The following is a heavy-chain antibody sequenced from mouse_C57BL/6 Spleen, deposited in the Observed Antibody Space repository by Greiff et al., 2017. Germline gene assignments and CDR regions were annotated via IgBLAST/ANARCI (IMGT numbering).Heavy chain of an antibody. Sequence: QVQLQQPGAELVRPGSSVKLSCKASGYTFTSYWMDWVKQRPGQGLEWIGNIYPSDSETHYNQKFKDKATLTVDKSSSTAYMQLSSLTSEDSAVYYCARSDLLGARYFDVWGTGTTVTVSS. V-gene: IGHV1-61*01. D-gene: IGHD3-3*01. CDR3: ARSDLLGARYFDV. J-gene: IGHJ1*03. CDR2: IYPSDSET. CDR1: GYTFTSYW.